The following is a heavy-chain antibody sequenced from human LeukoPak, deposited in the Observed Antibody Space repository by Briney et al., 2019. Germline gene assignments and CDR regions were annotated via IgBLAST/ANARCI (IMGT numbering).Heavy chain of an antibody. CDR2: IKQDGSEK. V-gene: IGHV3-7*01. CDR3: ARGTYYDKGGNWFDP. D-gene: IGHD3-22*01. Sequence: GGSLRLSCAASGFTFSSYGMHWVRQAPGKGLEWVANIKQDGSEKYYVDSVKGRFTISRDNAKNTLYLQMNSMRAEDTAVYYCARGTYYDKGGNWFDPWGQGTMVTVSS. J-gene: IGHJ5*02. CDR1: GFTFSSYG.